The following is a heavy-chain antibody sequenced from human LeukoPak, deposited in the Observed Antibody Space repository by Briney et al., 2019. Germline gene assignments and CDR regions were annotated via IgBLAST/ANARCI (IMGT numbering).Heavy chain of an antibody. J-gene: IGHJ5*02. CDR3: ARDAYGDMNNWFDP. Sequence: ASVKVSCKASGYTFTDFYIHWVRQAPGQGLEWMGWISAYNGNTNYAQKLQGRVTMTTYTSTSTAYMELRSLRSDDTAVYYCARDAYGDMNNWFDPWGQGTLVTVSS. D-gene: IGHD4-17*01. CDR2: ISAYNGNT. V-gene: IGHV1-18*04. CDR1: GYTFTDFY.